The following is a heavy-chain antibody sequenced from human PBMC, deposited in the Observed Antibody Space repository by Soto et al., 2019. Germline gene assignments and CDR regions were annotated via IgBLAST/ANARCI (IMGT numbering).Heavy chain of an antibody. V-gene: IGHV4-4*07. CDR2: IYTSGST. J-gene: IGHJ6*01. CDR3: ARDQVYSNYDYHYGMDV. D-gene: IGHD4-4*01. Sequence: SETLSLTCTVSGGSISSYYWSWIRQPAGKGLEWIGRIYTSGSTNYNSSLKSRVTMSVDTSKNQFSLKLSSVTAADTAVYYCARDQVYSNYDYHYGMDVWGQGTTVTVSS. CDR1: GGSISSYY.